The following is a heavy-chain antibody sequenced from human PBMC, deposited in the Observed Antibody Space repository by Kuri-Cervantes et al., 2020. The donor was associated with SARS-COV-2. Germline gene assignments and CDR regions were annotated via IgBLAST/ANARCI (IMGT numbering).Heavy chain of an antibody. CDR3: AAIAAAGNFDY. V-gene: IGHV3-30*02. Sequence: GGSLRLSCAASGFIFSNYGLHWVRQAPGKGLEWVAFIRYDEGNKLYADSVRGRFTVSRDNSKNTLYLQMNSLRAEDTAVYYCAAIAAAGNFDYWGQGTLVTVSS. J-gene: IGHJ4*02. CDR1: GFIFSNYG. CDR2: IRYDEGNK. D-gene: IGHD6-13*01.